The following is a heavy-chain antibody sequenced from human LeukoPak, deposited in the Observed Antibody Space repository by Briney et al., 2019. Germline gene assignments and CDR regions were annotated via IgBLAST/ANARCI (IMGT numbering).Heavy chain of an antibody. Sequence: SVKVSCKASGGTFNNYAISWVGQAPGQGLEWMGGIIPIFGTANYSQKFQGRVKITADESPSTAYMELSSLRSEDTAAYYCATPRYSSGWSGGSYGMDVWGKGTTVTVSS. J-gene: IGHJ6*04. D-gene: IGHD6-19*01. CDR2: IIPIFGTA. CDR1: GGTFNNYA. V-gene: IGHV1-69*01. CDR3: ATPRYSSGWSGGSYGMDV.